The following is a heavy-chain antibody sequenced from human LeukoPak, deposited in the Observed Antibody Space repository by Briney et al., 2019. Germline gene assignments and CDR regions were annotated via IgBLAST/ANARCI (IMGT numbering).Heavy chain of an antibody. CDR1: GDTFSSYG. Sequence: ASVKVSCKASGDTFSSYGISWVRQAPGQGLEWMGGIIPIFGTANYAQKFQGRVTMTADESTSTAYMELSSLRSEDTAVYYCARGKPPHYYGSGSYGGGFDYWGQGTLVTVSS. CDR3: ARGKPPHYYGSGSYGGGFDY. J-gene: IGHJ4*02. D-gene: IGHD3-10*01. V-gene: IGHV1-69*13. CDR2: IIPIFGTA.